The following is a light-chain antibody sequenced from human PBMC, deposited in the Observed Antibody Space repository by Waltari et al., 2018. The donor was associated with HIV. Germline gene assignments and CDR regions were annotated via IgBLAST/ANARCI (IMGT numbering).Light chain of an antibody. V-gene: IGKV1-39*01. CDR2: AAS. J-gene: IGKJ1*01. CDR3: QQSYSTPWT. CDR1: QSISSY. Sequence: DIQMTQSPSSLSASVGDRVHITCRASQSISSYLNWYQQNPGKAPKLLIYAASSLQSGVPSRFSGSGSGTDFTLTISSLQPEDFATYYCQQSYSTPWTFGQGTKVEIK.